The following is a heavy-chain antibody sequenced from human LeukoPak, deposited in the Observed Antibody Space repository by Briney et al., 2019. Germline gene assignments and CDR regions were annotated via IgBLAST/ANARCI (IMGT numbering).Heavy chain of an antibody. D-gene: IGHD6-19*01. Sequence: GGSLRLSCAASGFTFSSYAVSWVRQAPGRGLEWVSAISGSGGTTYYADSVKGRFTISRDNSENTLYLQMNSLRAEDTAVYYCAKGWGAVAGYYYYYMDVWGKGTTVTVSS. V-gene: IGHV3-23*01. CDR2: ISGSGGTT. J-gene: IGHJ6*03. CDR1: GFTFSSYA. CDR3: AKGWGAVAGYYYYYMDV.